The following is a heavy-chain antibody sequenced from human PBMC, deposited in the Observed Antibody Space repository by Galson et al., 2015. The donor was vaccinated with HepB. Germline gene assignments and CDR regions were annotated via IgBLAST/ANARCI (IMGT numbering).Heavy chain of an antibody. CDR1: GLTLHRYN. CDR3: ARVHPSSDWYLGRYFYGMDV. J-gene: IGHJ6*02. V-gene: IGHV3-74*01. CDR2: ITGDGSST. D-gene: IGHD6-19*01. Sequence: SLRLSCAASGLTLHRYNMNWVRQAPGKGLVWVSHITGDGSSTNYADSVKGRFTISRDNAKNTLYLQMNSLRAEDTAVYYCARVHPSSDWYLGRYFYGMDVWGQGTTVTVSS.